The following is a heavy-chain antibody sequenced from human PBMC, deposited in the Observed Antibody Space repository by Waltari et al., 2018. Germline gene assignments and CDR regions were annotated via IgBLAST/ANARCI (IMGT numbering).Heavy chain of an antibody. Sequence: QLRLQESGPGLVKPSETLSLTCTVSGGSISSGGYYWGWIRQSPGKGLEWIGSIYYSGSPHYNPTLESRVTISGDTSKNQFSLKVSSVTAADTAVYYCARHWKRSGYRFDPWGQGTLVTVSS. CDR2: IYYSGSP. CDR3: ARHWKRSGYRFDP. CDR1: GGSISSGGYY. D-gene: IGHD5-12*01. J-gene: IGHJ5*02. V-gene: IGHV4-39*01.